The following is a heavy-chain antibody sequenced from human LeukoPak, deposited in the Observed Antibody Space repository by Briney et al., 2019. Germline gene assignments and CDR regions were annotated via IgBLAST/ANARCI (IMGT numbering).Heavy chain of an antibody. J-gene: IGHJ5*02. CDR3: ARVMRFGELIDWFDP. CDR1: GGTFSSYA. Sequence: ASVKVSCKASGGTFSSYAISWVRQSPGHGLEWMGGIIPIFGTANYAQKFQGRVKITADESTSTAYMELSSLRSEDTAVYYCARVMRFGELIDWFDPWGQGPLVTVSS. D-gene: IGHD3-10*01. V-gene: IGHV1-69*13. CDR2: IIPIFGTA.